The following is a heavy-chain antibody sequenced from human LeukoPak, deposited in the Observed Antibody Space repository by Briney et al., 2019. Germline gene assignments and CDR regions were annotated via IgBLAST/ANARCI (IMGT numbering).Heavy chain of an antibody. V-gene: IGHV4-59*08. J-gene: IGHJ6*02. CDR1: GVSISYF. CDR3: ARHSDRWLYGMDV. Sequence: SETLSLTCSVSGVSISYFWSWFRQPPGKGLEWIGQIHDSGNANYNPSLKSRVTISLDRSKNQFSLHLTSVTAADMAVYYCARHSDRWLYGMDVWGQGITVTVSS. CDR2: IHDSGNA. D-gene: IGHD5-24*01.